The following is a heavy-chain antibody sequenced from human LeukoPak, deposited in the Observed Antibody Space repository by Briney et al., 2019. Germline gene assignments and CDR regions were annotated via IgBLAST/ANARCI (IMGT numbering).Heavy chain of an antibody. CDR3: ARRATVTTSVPHSNAFDI. D-gene: IGHD4-17*01. V-gene: IGHV4-39*07. CDR1: GGSIGSSSYY. J-gene: IGHJ3*02. CDR2: KYYSGST. Sequence: TSETLSLTCTVSGGSIGSSSYYWDWIRQPPGKGLEWIGRKYYSGSTSYNPSLKSRVSMSLDTSKNQFSLKLSSVTAADTAVYYCARRATVTTSVPHSNAFDIWGQGTMVTVSS.